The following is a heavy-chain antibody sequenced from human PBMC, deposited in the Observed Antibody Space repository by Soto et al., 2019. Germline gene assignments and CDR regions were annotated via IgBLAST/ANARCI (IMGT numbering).Heavy chain of an antibody. CDR3: AKDLVSGGYSSGWYSAPSAP. J-gene: IGHJ5*02. CDR1: GFTVSSNY. V-gene: IGHV3-53*01. D-gene: IGHD6-19*01. CDR2: IYSGGST. Sequence: VGSLRLSCAASGFTVSSNYMSWVRQAPGKGLEWVSVIYSGGSTYYADSVKGRFTISRDNSKNTLYLQMNSLRAEDTAVYYCAKDLVSGGYSSGWYSAPSAPWGQGTLVTVSS.